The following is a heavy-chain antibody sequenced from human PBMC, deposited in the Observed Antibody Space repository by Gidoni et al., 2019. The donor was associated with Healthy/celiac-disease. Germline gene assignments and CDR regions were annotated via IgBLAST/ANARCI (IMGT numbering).Heavy chain of an antibody. CDR1: GFTFSSYG. CDR3: AKDVTMVRGVMDY. V-gene: IGHV3-30*18. J-gene: IGHJ4*02. CDR2: ISYDGSNK. D-gene: IGHD3-10*01. Sequence: QVQLVESGGGVVQPGRSLRLSCADSGFTFSSYGMHWVRQAPGKGLEWVAVISYDGSNKYYADSVKGRFTISRDNSKNTLYLQMNSLRAEDTAVYYCAKDVTMVRGVMDYWGQGTLVTVSS.